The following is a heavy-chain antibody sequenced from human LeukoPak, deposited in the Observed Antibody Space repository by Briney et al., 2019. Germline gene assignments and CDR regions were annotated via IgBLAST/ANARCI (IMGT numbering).Heavy chain of an antibody. CDR1: GYTFTSYY. Sequence: PLASVKVSCKASGYTFTSYYMHWVRQAPGQGLEWMGIINPSGGSTSYAQKFQGRVTMTRDTSTSTVYMELSSLRSEDTAVYYCARDPSAVTMVRGVQNWFDPWGQGTLVTVSS. CDR2: INPSGGST. D-gene: IGHD3-10*01. CDR3: ARDPSAVTMVRGVQNWFDP. V-gene: IGHV1-46*01. J-gene: IGHJ5*02.